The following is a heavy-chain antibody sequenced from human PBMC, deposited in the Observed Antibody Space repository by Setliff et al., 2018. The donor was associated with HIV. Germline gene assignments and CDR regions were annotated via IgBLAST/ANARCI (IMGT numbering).Heavy chain of an antibody. CDR1: EFTFNNYE. J-gene: IGHJ4*02. CDR2: ITTSGSTT. CDR3: ARDRASSGYYARFDH. D-gene: IGHD3-22*01. Sequence: GGSLRLSCAASEFTFNNYEMNWVRQAPGRGLEWISSITTSGSTTVYTDSVKGRFTISRDNAKKLVYLQMNSLRAEDTAMYYCARDRASSGYYARFDHWGQGTLVTVSS. V-gene: IGHV3-48*03.